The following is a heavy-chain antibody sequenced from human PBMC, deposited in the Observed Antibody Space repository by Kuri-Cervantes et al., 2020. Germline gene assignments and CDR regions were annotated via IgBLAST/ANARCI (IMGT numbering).Heavy chain of an antibody. CDR3: ARDPQQGKPDYFDI. CDR2: IWYDGSNK. J-gene: IGHJ4*02. Sequence: GGSLRLSCAASGFTFSSYGMHWVRQAPGKGLEWVAVIWYDGSNKYYADSVKGRFTISRDSPRNTLYLQMNSLRAEDTAVYYCARDPQQGKPDYFDIWGQGTLVTVSS. V-gene: IGHV3-33*08. CDR1: GFTFSSYG. D-gene: IGHD6-13*01.